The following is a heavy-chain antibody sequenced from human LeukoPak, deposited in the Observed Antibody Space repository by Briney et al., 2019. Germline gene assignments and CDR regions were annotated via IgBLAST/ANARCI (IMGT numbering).Heavy chain of an antibody. CDR3: ARRVSEHEGCLNY. CDR2: IIPIFGTA. V-gene: IGHV1-69*13. CDR1: GGTFSSYA. Sequence: SVKVSCKASGGTFSSYAISWVRQAPGQGLEWTGGIIPIFGTANYAQKFQGRVTITADESTSTAYMELSSLRSEDTAVYYCARRVSEHEGCLNYWGQGTLVTVSS. J-gene: IGHJ4*02.